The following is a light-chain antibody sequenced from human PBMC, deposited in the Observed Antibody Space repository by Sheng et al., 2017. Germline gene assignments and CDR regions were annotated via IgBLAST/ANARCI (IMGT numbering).Light chain of an antibody. CDR3: QQYNNWPRT. Sequence: EIVLTQSPGTLSVSPGERATLSCRASQSFSSSYLTWYQQKPGQAPRLLIYRASSGAAGIPDRFSGSGSGTDFTLTISSLQSEDFAVYYCQQYNNWPRTFGQGTKVEMK. CDR2: RAS. CDR1: QSFSSSY. J-gene: IGKJ1*01. V-gene: IGKV3-20*01.